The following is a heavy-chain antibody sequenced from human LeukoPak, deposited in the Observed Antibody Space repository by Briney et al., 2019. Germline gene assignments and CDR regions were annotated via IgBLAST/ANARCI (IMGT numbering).Heavy chain of an antibody. CDR1: GFTFSTYW. D-gene: IGHD3-16*01. J-gene: IGHJ6*02. Sequence: SGGSLRLSCAASGFTFSTYWMSWVRQAPGKGLEWVANIKPDGSEKDYVDSVKGRFTISRDNAKNSLYLQVNSLRAEDTAVYYCARFGVPYGVDVWGQGTTVTVSS. CDR2: IKPDGSEK. CDR3: ARFGVPYGVDV. V-gene: IGHV3-7*04.